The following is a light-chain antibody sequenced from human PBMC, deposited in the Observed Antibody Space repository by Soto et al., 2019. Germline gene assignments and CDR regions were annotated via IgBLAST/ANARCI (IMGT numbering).Light chain of an antibody. J-gene: IGKJ4*01. CDR1: QGISSW. CDR2: DAS. CDR3: QQYNSYSPLT. V-gene: IGKV1-5*01. Sequence: DIQMTQSPSTLSASVGDRVTITCRASQGISSWLAWYQQKLGRAPRLLIYDASSLESGVPSRFSGSGYGTEFTLTISSLQPDDFATYYCQQYNSYSPLTFGGGTKV.